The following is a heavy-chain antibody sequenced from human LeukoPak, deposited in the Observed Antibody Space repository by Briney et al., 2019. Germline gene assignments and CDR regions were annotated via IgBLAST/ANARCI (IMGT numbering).Heavy chain of an antibody. D-gene: IGHD5-24*01. J-gene: IGHJ4*02. V-gene: IGHV3-74*01. CDR3: ARDWVYKIDY. Sequence: GGSLRLSCETAGFTFSSYVMHWVRRTPGKGLVWVSRISHDGFISYADSVKGRFTISRDNTKNTLILQMNSLRAEDTAVYYCARDWVYKIDYWGRGTLVTVSS. CDR1: GFTFSSYV. CDR2: ISHDGFI.